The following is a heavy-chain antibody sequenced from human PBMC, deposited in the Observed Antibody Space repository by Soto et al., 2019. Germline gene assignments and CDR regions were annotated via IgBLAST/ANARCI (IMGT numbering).Heavy chain of an antibody. CDR1: GFTFSDYY. CDR3: ARDWYYDFWSGYLGYFDY. D-gene: IGHD3-3*01. CDR2: ISSSGSTI. V-gene: IGHV3-11*01. Sequence: PGGSLRLSCAASGFTFSDYYMSWIRQAPGKGLEWVSYISSSGSTIYYADSVKGRFTISRDNAKNSLYLQMNSLRAEDTAVYYCARDWYYDFWSGYLGYFDYWGQGTLVTVSS. J-gene: IGHJ4*02.